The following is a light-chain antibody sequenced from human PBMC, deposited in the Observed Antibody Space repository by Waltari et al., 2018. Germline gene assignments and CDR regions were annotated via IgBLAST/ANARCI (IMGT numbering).Light chain of an antibody. CDR3: QQNYAFPRT. Sequence: VIWVTQSPSLLSASTGDTVSITCRTSQDVKNYFAWYRQEPGKAPELLIYTATFLQTGVPSRFSGSGSGTDFTLTITSLQSEDFATYFCQQNYAFPRTFGQGTKVEVK. J-gene: IGKJ1*01. CDR2: TAT. V-gene: IGKV1D-8*01. CDR1: QDVKNY.